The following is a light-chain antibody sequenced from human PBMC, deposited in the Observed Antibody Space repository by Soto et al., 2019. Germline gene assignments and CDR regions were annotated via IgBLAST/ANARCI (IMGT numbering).Light chain of an antibody. V-gene: IGLV2-14*01. CDR3: SSYTSSDTLV. J-gene: IGLJ1*01. Sequence: QSALTQPASVSGSPGQSITISCTGTSSDVGGYNYVSWYQQHPGKAPKLMIYDVVNRPSGVSNHFSGSKSGNAASLTISGLQAEDEADYYCSSYTSSDTLVFGTGTKLTVL. CDR1: SSDVGGYNY. CDR2: DVV.